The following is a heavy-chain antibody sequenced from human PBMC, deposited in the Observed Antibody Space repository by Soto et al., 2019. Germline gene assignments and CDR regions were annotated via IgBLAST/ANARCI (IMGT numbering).Heavy chain of an antibody. J-gene: IGHJ3*02. D-gene: IGHD2-15*01. CDR1: GLTVSTNY. Sequence: EVQLVESGGGLVQPGGSLRLSCAASGLTVSTNYMSWVRQAPGKGLECVSIIYTAGGPYYADSVKGRFTISRDNSKNTXYXXMNSLRAEDTAVYYCATVPQQYCSGGTCYSDAFDIWGQGTMVTVSS. V-gene: IGHV3-66*01. CDR2: IYTAGGP. CDR3: ATVPQQYCSGGTCYSDAFDI.